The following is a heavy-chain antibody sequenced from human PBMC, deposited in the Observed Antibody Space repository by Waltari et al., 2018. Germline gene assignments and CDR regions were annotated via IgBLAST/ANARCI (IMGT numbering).Heavy chain of an antibody. D-gene: IGHD2-15*01. CDR1: GYTFTAHA. V-gene: IGHV1-8*01. Sequence: VHLVQSGAEVKKPGASVKLACKASGYTFTAHAINWLRHAPGQRRGWLGWMNPNSGHTGYAQRFQGRLTLTRDTSINTAYMELTSLTSVDTAVYYCARRRAGAATPYNWFDPWGQGTPVTVSS. CDR3: ARRRAGAATPYNWFDP. CDR2: MNPNSGHT. J-gene: IGHJ5*02.